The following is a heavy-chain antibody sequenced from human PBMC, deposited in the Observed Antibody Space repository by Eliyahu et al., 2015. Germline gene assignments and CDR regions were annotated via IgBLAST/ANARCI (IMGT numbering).Heavy chain of an antibody. CDR1: GFTFSNYR. V-gene: IGHV3-7*01. Sequence: EVQLVESGGGLVQPGGSLRLSCAAXGFTFSNYRLGWVRQAPGKGLEWVANIKEDGSEKLFVDSVKGRFTISRDNAKNSLYLQMNSLRAEDTAVYYCARESGNLYYFDFWGQGTLVTVSS. J-gene: IGHJ4*02. CDR3: ARESGNLYYFDF. CDR2: IKEDGSEK. D-gene: IGHD1-26*01.